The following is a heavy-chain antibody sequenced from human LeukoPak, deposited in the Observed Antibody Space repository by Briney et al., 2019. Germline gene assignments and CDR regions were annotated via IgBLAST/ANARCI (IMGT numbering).Heavy chain of an antibody. V-gene: IGHV3-30*18. Sequence: SYGMXWVRQAPGXXLDWVAVISNDGSKKYYADSVKGRFTISRDNSKNTLSLQVSSLRTEDTAVYYCAKDRYSYAFEYSDSWGQGTLVTVSS. J-gene: IGHJ4*02. CDR1: SYG. CDR3: AKDRYSYAFEYSDS. CDR2: ISNDGSKK. D-gene: IGHD5-18*01.